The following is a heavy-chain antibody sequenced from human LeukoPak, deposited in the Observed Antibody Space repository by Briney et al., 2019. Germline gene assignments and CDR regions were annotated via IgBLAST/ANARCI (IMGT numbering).Heavy chain of an antibody. CDR1: GFTFSTYA. CDR3: ARDREQLGLLDN. J-gene: IGHJ4*02. V-gene: IGHV3-30*04. Sequence: GGSLRLSCAAAGFTFSTYAMHWVRQAPGKGLEWVTLISNDGSMIYYADSVKGRFTLSRDNSKNTLYLQINSLRVEDTAVYYCARDREQLGLLDNWGQGTLVTVSS. D-gene: IGHD6-13*01. CDR2: ISNDGSMI.